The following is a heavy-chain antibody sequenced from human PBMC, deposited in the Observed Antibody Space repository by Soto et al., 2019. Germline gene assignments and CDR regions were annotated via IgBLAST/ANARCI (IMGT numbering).Heavy chain of an antibody. CDR3: ARDDDFSDNGFDY. CDR2: ILADDSDR. J-gene: IGHJ4*02. CDR1: GLTFSRYG. Sequence: QVHLVESGGGVVQPGRSLRLSCAASGLTFSRYGMHWVRQAPGKGLEWLAVILADDSDRDYADSVKGRFSISRDNSKNSLYLQMNSLRAEVTAVYYCARDDDFSDNGFDYWGQGTLVTVSS. D-gene: IGHD4-17*01. V-gene: IGHV3-33*01.